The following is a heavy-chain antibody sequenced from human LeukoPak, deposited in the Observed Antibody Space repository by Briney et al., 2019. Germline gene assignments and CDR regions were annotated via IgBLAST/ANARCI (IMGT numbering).Heavy chain of an antibody. D-gene: IGHD7-27*01. J-gene: IGHJ5*02. CDR2: ISGSGGST. Sequence: TGGSLRLSCAASGFTFSSYAMSWVRQTPGKGLEWVSVISGSGGSTYYADSVKGRFTISRDNSKNTLYLQTNSLRAEDTAVYYCAKDKWGSDGWFDPWGQGTLVTVSS. CDR1: GFTFSSYA. CDR3: AKDKWGSDGWFDP. V-gene: IGHV3-23*01.